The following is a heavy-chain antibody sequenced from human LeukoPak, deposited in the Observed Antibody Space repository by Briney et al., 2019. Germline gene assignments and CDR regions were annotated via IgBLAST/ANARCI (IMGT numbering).Heavy chain of an antibody. CDR1: GYSFTSYW. Sequence: GESLKISCKGSGYSFTSYWIGWVLQMPGKGLEWMGIIYPGDSDTRHSPSFQGQVTISADKSISTAYLQWSSLKASDTAIYYCARTPLPYCGGDCGYYFDYWGQGTLVTVSS. CDR3: ARTPLPYCGGDCGYYFDY. J-gene: IGHJ4*02. D-gene: IGHD2-21*02. V-gene: IGHV5-51*01. CDR2: IYPGDSDT.